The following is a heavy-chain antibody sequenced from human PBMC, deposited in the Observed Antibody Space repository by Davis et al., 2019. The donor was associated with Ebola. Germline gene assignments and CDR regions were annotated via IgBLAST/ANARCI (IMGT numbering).Heavy chain of an antibody. J-gene: IGHJ4*02. CDR1: GGSFSGYF. V-gene: IGHV4-34*01. CDR2: VFPGGNT. CDR3: ARGRRTLGYCSGDSCYYFDY. D-gene: IGHD2-15*01. Sequence: PSETLSLTCGVSGGSFSGYFWSWVRQPPGKGLEWIGKVFPGGNTKDNPSLKSRVTLSVDTSKRQLSLNLTSVTAADTAVYYCARGRRTLGYCSGDSCYYFDYWGQGALVTVSS.